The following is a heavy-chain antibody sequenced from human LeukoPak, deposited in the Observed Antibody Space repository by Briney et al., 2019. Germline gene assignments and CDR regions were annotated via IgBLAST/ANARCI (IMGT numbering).Heavy chain of an antibody. Sequence: PGGSLRLSCAASGFTFSSYGMHWVRQAPGKGLEWVAVISYDGSNKYYADSVKGRFTISRDNSKNTLYLQMNSLRAEDTAVYYCAKGPGIAAGGHFDYWGQGTLVTVSS. CDR2: ISYDGSNK. J-gene: IGHJ4*02. CDR3: AKGPGIAAGGHFDY. D-gene: IGHD6-13*01. V-gene: IGHV3-30*18. CDR1: GFTFSSYG.